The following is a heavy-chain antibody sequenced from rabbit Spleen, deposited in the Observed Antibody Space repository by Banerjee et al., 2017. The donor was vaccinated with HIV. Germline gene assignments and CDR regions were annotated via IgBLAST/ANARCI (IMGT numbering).Heavy chain of an antibody. J-gene: IGHJ4*01. V-gene: IGHV1S40*01. CDR2: IDPIFGRT. CDR3: ARADVTGAYGL. D-gene: IGHD6-1*01. Sequence: QSLEESGGDLVKPGASLTLTCTASGFSFSSSDYMCWVRQAPGKGLEWIGYIDPIFGRTYYASWVNGRFTISSHNAQNTLYLQLNSLTAADTATYFCARADVTGAYGLWGPGTLVTVS. CDR1: GFSFSSSDY.